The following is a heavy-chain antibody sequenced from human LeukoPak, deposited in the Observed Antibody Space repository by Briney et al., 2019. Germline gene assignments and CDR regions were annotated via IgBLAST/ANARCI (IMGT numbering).Heavy chain of an antibody. V-gene: IGHV4-34*01. CDR2: INHSGST. Sequence: NTSETLSLTCAVYGGSFSGYYWSWIRQPPGKGLEWIGEINHSGSTNYNPSLKSRVTISVDTSKNQFSLKLSSVTAADTAVYYCARATIYGDHNFQHRGQGTLVTVSS. J-gene: IGHJ1*01. D-gene: IGHD4-17*01. CDR3: ARATIYGDHNFQH. CDR1: GGSFSGYY.